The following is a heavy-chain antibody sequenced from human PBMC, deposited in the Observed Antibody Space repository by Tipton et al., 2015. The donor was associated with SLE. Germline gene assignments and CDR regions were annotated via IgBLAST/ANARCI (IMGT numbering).Heavy chain of an antibody. CDR2: IYYSGST. Sequence: TLSLTCTVSGASISSDGYYWSWIRQHPGKGLEWIGYIYYSGSTYYNPSLNSRLTISVDTSKNQFSLKLGSVTAADTAVYYCARVAVRAVPLLLNWFDPWGRGTLVTVSS. CDR3: ARVAVRAVPLLLNWFDP. CDR1: GASISSDGYY. V-gene: IGHV4-31*03. J-gene: IGHJ5*02. D-gene: IGHD3-10*01.